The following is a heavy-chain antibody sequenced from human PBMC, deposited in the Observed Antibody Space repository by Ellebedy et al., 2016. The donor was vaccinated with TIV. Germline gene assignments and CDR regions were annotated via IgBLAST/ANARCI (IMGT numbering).Heavy chain of an antibody. CDR2: IKPDGGYK. V-gene: IGHV3-7*01. Sequence: GESLKISCSTSGFTFSGYAMHWVRHTPGKGLEWVAKIKPDGGYKYYMDSVKGRFTISRDNAKNSLYLQMNSLRAEDTAVYYCARGRSHGFDIWGQGTMVTVSS. CDR3: ARGRSHGFDI. J-gene: IGHJ3*02. CDR1: GFTFSGYA.